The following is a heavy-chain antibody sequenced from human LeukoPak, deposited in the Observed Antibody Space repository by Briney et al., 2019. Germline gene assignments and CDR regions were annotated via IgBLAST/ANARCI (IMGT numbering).Heavy chain of an antibody. CDR2: ISWEIGRR. D-gene: IGHD5-24*01. V-gene: IGHV3-9*01. Sequence: GTSLRLSCKTSGFIFDDFVMHWVRQAPGKGLECVSAISWEIGRRDYADAVKGRFTISRDNAKNSLHLQMNSLRTEDTALYYCAKGRINMAQLSLTADAFHIWGQGTMVTVSS. CDR3: AKGRINMAQLSLTADAFHI. J-gene: IGHJ3*02. CDR1: GFIFDDFV.